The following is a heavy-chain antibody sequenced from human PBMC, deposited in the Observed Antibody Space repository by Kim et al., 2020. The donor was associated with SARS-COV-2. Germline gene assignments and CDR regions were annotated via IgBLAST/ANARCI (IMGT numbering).Heavy chain of an antibody. V-gene: IGHV1-69*04. D-gene: IGHD2-15*01. J-gene: IGHJ2*01. CDR3: ARGRYCSGGSCPYWYFDL. Sequence: QGRVTITADKSTSTAYMELSSLRSEDTAVYYCARGRYCSGGSCPYWYFDLWGRGTLVTVSS.